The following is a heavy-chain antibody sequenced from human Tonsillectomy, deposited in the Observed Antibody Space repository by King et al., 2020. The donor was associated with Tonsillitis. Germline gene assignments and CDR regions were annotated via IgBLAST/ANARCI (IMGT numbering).Heavy chain of an antibody. V-gene: IGHV3-7*01. CDR1: GFTFSSYW. J-gene: IGHJ6*02. CDR2: IKRDGSEK. Sequence: VQLVESGGGLVQPGGSLRLSCAASGFTFSSYWMNWVRQAPGKGLEWVASIKRDGSEKYYVDSVKGRFTISRDNAQKSLHLQMNSLGAEDTAVYYCASSLTYSYYVWGSSRTYYYAMDVWGQGTTVTVSS. CDR3: ASSLTYSYYVWGSSRTYYYAMDV. D-gene: IGHD3-16*02.